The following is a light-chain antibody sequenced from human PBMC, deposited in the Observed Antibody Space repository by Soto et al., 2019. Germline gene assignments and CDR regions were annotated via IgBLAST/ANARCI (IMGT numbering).Light chain of an antibody. CDR3: QQYDSSPWM. CDR2: GAS. V-gene: IGKV3-20*01. J-gene: IGKJ1*01. Sequence: EIVLTQSPGTLSLSPGERATLSCRASQSVSSSFLAWYQQKPGQAPRPLIYGASSRATGIPDRFSGSGSGTDFTLTISRLEPEDFAVYYCQQYDSSPWMFGQGTKVEIK. CDR1: QSVSSSF.